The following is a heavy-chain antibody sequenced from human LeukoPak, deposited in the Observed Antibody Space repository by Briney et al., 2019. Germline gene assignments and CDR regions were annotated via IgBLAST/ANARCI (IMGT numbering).Heavy chain of an antibody. V-gene: IGHV5-51*01. CDR2: IYPGDSDT. CDR3: ARLGVAAGFDY. J-gene: IGHJ4*02. Sequence: GDSLKISCKASGYSFTSYWIGWGRQMPGKGLEWMGIIYPGDSDTRYSPSFQGQVTISADKSSSTAYLQWSSLKASDTAMYYCARLGVAAGFDYWGQGTLVSVSS. CDR1: GYSFTSYW. D-gene: IGHD2-15*01.